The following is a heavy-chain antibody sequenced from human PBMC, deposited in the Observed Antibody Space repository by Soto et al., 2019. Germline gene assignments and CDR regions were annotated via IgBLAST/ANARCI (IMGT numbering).Heavy chain of an antibody. CDR3: ARGVTGTNVYYYYYMDF. Sequence: SETLSLTCTVSGGSISSYYWSWIRQPPGKGLEWIGYIYYSGSTNYNPSLKSRVTISVDTSKNQFSLKLSSVTAADTAVYYCARGVTGTNVYYYYYMDFWGKGTTVTVSS. V-gene: IGHV4-59*08. CDR2: IYYSGST. D-gene: IGHD1-7*01. J-gene: IGHJ6*03. CDR1: GGSISSYY.